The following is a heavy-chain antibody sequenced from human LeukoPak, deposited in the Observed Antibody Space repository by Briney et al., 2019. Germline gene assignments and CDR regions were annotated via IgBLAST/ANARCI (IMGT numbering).Heavy chain of an antibody. J-gene: IGHJ4*02. V-gene: IGHV5-51*01. CDR1: GYSFTSYW. CDR3: ARGAPYSGSWFPVDY. CDR2: IYPGDSDT. Sequence: GESLKISCKGSGYSFTSYWIGWVRQMPGKGLEWMGIIYPGDSDTRYSPSFQGQVTISADKSISTAYLQWSSLEASDTAMYYCARGAPYSGSWFPVDYWGQGTLVTVSS. D-gene: IGHD3-10*01.